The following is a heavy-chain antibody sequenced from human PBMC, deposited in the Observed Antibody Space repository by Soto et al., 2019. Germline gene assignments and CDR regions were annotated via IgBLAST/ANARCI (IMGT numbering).Heavy chain of an antibody. V-gene: IGHV3-66*01. CDR3: TRDSSPTVTADA. D-gene: IGHD2-21*02. CDR1: GFTVSGSY. J-gene: IGHJ5*02. Sequence: EVQLVESGGGLVQPGGSLRLSCAAFGFTVSGSYMTWVRQAPGTGLEWVSVMYSGGSTYYADSVKGRFTVSRDTAKNTLYLPTNNLRADDTAVYYCTRDSSPTVTADAWGQGTLVTVSS. CDR2: MYSGGST.